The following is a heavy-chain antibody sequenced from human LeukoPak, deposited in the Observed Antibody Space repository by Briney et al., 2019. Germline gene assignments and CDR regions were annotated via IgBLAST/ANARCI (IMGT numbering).Heavy chain of an antibody. D-gene: IGHD3-10*01. CDR1: VGTFSSYA. Sequence: SVKVSCKASVGTFSSYAISWVRQAPGQGLEWMGGIIPIFGTANYAQKFQGRVTITADESTSTAYMELRSLRSEDTAVYYCAREQGGSGSYYDYWGQGTLVTVSS. V-gene: IGHV1-69*13. J-gene: IGHJ4*02. CDR2: IIPIFGTA. CDR3: AREQGGSGSYYDY.